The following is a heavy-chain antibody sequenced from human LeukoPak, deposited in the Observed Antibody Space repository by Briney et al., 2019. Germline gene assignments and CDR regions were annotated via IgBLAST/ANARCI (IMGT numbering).Heavy chain of an antibody. CDR1: GFTFSSYS. V-gene: IGHV3-21*01. Sequence: GGSLRLSCAASGFTFSSYSMNWVRQAPGKGLEWVSSISSSSYIYYADSVKSRFTISRDNAKNSLYLQMNSLRAEDTAVYYCARAPGIAAAGDRAYFDYWGQGTLVTVSS. CDR2: ISSSSYI. CDR3: ARAPGIAAAGDRAYFDY. J-gene: IGHJ4*02. D-gene: IGHD6-13*01.